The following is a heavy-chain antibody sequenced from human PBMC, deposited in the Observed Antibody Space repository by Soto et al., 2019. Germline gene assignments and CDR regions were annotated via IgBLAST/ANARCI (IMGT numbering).Heavy chain of an antibody. Sequence: EVQLVESGGGLVQPGGSLRLSCEASGFTFRNYDMHWVRQGTGKGLEWVSGISAAGDPDYADSVEGRFTISRENAQNSFFLQMSSLRVGVTAVYYFARTYRDFYGLDVWGQGTTVIVSS. D-gene: IGHD4-4*01. CDR3: ARTYRDFYGLDV. J-gene: IGHJ6*02. CDR2: ISAAGDP. CDR1: GFTFRNYD. V-gene: IGHV3-13*05.